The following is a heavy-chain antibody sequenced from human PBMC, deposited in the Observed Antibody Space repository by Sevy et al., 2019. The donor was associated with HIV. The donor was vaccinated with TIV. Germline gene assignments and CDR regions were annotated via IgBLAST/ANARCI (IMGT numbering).Heavy chain of an antibody. CDR3: ARDSKGGLDV. CDR1: GFSFRSYW. D-gene: IGHD4-4*01. Sequence: GGSLRLSCTASGFSFRSYWMTWVRQAPGMGLEWVANIKLDGDEKYNVESLKGRFTISRDNVKNSLYLQMNNLRAEDTAVYYCARDSKGGLDVWGQGTTVTVSS. CDR2: IKLDGDEK. V-gene: IGHV3-7*01. J-gene: IGHJ6*02.